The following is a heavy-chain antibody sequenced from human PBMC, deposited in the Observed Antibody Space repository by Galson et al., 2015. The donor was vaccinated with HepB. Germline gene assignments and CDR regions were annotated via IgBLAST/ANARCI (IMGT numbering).Heavy chain of an antibody. CDR3: VNLCGGDRYYSPEQ. CDR1: DFTFNRYW. Sequence: SLRLSCAASDFTFNRYWMHWVRQAPGKGLVWVSGIGSDGSNITYADSVEGRFTISRDNAKNTLYLQMNSLRAEDTAVYYCVNLCGGDRYYSPEQWGQGILVTVSS. CDR2: IGSDGSNI. V-gene: IGHV3-74*01. D-gene: IGHD2-21*02. J-gene: IGHJ4*02.